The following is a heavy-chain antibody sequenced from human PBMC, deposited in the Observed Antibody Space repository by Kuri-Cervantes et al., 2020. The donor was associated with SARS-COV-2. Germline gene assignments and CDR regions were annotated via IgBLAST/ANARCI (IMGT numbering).Heavy chain of an antibody. D-gene: IGHD6-13*01. CDR1: GGSISSSSYY. J-gene: IGHJ4*02. CDR2: IYYSGST. CDR3: ARERAAGRMFDY. Sequence: SETLSLTCTVPGGSISSSSYYWGWIRQPPGKGLEWIGSIYYSGSTYYNPSLKSRVTISVDTSKNQFSLKLSSVTAEDTAVYYCARERAAGRMFDYWGQGTLVTVSS. V-gene: IGHV4-39*07.